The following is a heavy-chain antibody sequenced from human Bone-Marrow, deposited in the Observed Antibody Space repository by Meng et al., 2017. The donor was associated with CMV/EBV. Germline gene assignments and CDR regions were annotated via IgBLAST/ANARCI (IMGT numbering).Heavy chain of an antibody. Sequence: SSVKVSCKASGGTFSSYAISWVRQAPGQGLEWMGGIIPIFGTANYAQKFQGRVTITTDESTSTAYMELSSLRSEDTAVYYCARETLFDTAMVPSFDFRGQGTRVTGSS. CDR1: GGTFSSYA. V-gene: IGHV1-69*05. CDR2: IIPIFGTA. J-gene: IGHJ4*02. CDR3: ARETLFDTAMVPSFDF. D-gene: IGHD5-18*01.